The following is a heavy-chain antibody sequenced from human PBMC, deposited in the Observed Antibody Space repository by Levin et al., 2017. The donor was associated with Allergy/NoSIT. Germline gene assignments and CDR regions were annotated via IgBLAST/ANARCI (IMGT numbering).Heavy chain of an antibody. D-gene: IGHD6-13*01. CDR2: IKQDGSAQ. V-gene: IGHV3-7*01. CDR1: GFTFISYW. Sequence: GASVKVSCVASGFTFISYWMSWVRQAPGKGLEWVAHIKQDGSAQYYVDSVKGRFTISRDNAKNSLYLQMNSLRADDTAVYFCASSTSYAFDIWGQGTMLTVSS. J-gene: IGHJ3*02. CDR3: ASSTSYAFDI.